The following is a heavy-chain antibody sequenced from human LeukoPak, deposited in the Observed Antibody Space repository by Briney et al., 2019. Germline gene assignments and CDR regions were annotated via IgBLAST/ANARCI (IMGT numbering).Heavy chain of an antibody. CDR3: ARFNKHQLYYYYGMDV. D-gene: IGHD6-13*01. CDR2: INHSGST. V-gene: IGHV4-34*01. CDR1: GGSFSGYY. Sequence: SETLSLTCAVYGGSFSGYYWSWIRQPPGKGLEWIGEINHSGSTNYNPSLKSRVTISVDTSKNQFSLKLSSVTAADTAVYYCARFNKHQLYYYYGMDVWGQGTTVTVSS. J-gene: IGHJ6*02.